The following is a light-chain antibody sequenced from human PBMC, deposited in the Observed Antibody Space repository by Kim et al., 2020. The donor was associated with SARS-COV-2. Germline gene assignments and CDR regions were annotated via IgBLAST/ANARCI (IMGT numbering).Light chain of an antibody. J-gene: IGKJ4*01. V-gene: IGKV3-15*01. CDR2: GAS. Sequence: VSPGERAPLSCRASHSVSSNLAWYQQKPGQAPRLLIYGASTRATGIPARFSGCGSGTEFTLTISSLQSEDFAVYYCQQYNNWPPLTFGGGTKLEI. CDR3: QQYNNWPPLT. CDR1: HSVSSN.